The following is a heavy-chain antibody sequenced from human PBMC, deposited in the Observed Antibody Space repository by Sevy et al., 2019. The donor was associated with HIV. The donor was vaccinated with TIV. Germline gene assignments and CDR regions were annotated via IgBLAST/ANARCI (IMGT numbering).Heavy chain of an antibody. D-gene: IGHD2-8*01. CDR3: ARPMVKATYDTFDT. CDR2: NYYSGGT. J-gene: IGHJ3*02. V-gene: IGHV4-39*01. CDR1: GGSIRRSTYY. Sequence: SETLSLTCLVSGGSIRRSTYYWGWIRQPPGKGLEWIGGNYYSGGTYYNPSLKPRVTITVDTSKNQYFLKLSSVTAADTALYYCARPMVKATYDTFDTWGQGTMVTVSS.